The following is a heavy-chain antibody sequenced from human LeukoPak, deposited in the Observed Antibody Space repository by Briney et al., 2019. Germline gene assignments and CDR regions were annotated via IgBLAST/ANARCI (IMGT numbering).Heavy chain of an antibody. CDR1: GGSISSSSYY. J-gene: IGHJ4*02. D-gene: IGHD2-15*01. CDR2: IYYSGST. CDR3: ASEYCSGGSCYREARSPARPFDY. V-gene: IGHV4-39*01. Sequence: PSETLSLTCTVSGGSISSSSYYWGWIRQPPGKGLEWIGSIYYSGSTYYNPSLKSRVTISVDTSKNQFSLKLSSVTAADTAVYYCASEYCSGGSCYREARSPARPFDYWGQGTLVTVSS.